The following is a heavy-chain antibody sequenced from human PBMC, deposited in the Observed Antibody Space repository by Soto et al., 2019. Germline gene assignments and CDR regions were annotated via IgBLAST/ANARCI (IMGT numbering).Heavy chain of an antibody. Sequence: GGSLRLSCAASGFTFSSYWMHWVRQAPGKGLVWVSRINSDGGSTYYADSVKGRFTISRDNSKNTLYLQMNSLRAEDTAVYYCAKAPSNDILTGSLIEPWGQGTLVTVSS. CDR2: INSDGGST. CDR1: GFTFSSYW. D-gene: IGHD3-9*01. CDR3: AKAPSNDILTGSLIEP. V-gene: IGHV3-74*01. J-gene: IGHJ5*02.